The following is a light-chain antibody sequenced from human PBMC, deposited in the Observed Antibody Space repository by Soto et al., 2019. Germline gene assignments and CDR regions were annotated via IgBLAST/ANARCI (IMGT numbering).Light chain of an antibody. CDR1: KSVGKY. CDR3: QQYNNWPPT. CDR2: DVS. J-gene: IGKJ1*01. Sequence: EIVLTQSPATLSLSPGDRATLSCRASKSVGKYLAWYQQKPGQLPRLLIYDVSNRATGIPARFSGTGSGTDFTLTISTLEPEDFAVYYCQQYNNWPPTFGQGTKVEIK. V-gene: IGKV3-11*01.